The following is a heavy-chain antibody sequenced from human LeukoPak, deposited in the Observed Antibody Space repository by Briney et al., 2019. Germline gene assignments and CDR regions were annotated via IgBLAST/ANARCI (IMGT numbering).Heavy chain of an antibody. J-gene: IGHJ5*02. CDR2: IYAGGST. V-gene: IGHV3-53*01. CDR3: ARAWSGANWFDP. Sequence: GGSLRVSCAASGFTVSSNYMSWVRQAPGKGLGWVSVIYAGGSTYYADSVKGRFTISRDNSKNALFLQMNSLRAEDTAVYYCARAWSGANWFDPWGQGTLVTVSS. D-gene: IGHD3-3*01. CDR1: GFTVSSNY.